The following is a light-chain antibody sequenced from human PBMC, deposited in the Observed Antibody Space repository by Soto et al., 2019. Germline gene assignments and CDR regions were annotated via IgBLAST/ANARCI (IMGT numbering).Light chain of an antibody. J-gene: IGKJ5*01. CDR1: RSISNW. CDR2: AAS. CDR3: QQYNDWFSIT. V-gene: IGKV1-5*01. Sequence: DTQMTQSPSTLSGSIGDIVTITCRSSRSISNWVAWYQQKPGKAPKLLIYAASSLQSGVPSRFGGSGSGTNFTLTISSLQSEDFGVYYCQQYNDWFSITFGQGTRLEIK.